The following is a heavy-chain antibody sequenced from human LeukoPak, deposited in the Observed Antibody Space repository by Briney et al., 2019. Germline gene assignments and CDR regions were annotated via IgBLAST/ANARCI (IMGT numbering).Heavy chain of an antibody. V-gene: IGHV4-4*07. CDR3: ARHEANWDEGGY. J-gene: IGHJ4*02. CDR1: GTSMRSYY. CDR2: IYTSGST. Sequence: SETLSLTCTVSGTSMRSYYWSCIRQPAAKELEWIGRIYTSGSTSYNPSLQSRVTMSVDTSKKQFSLRVSSVTAADTAVYYCARHEANWDEGGYWGQGTLVTVSS. D-gene: IGHD7-27*01.